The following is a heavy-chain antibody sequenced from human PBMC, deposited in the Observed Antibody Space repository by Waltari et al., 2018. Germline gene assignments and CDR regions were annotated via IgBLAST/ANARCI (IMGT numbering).Heavy chain of an antibody. CDR3: ASNSGGSGSYLSVVY. CDR2: IIPILGIA. D-gene: IGHD3-10*01. V-gene: IGHV1-69*02. J-gene: IGHJ4*02. CDR1: GGTFSSYT. Sequence: QVQLVQSGAEVKKPGSSVKVSCKASGGTFSSYTISWVRQAPGQGLEWMGRIIPILGIANYAQKFQGRVTITADKSTSTAYMELSSLRSEDTAEYYCASNSGGSGSYLSVVYWGQGTLVTVSS.